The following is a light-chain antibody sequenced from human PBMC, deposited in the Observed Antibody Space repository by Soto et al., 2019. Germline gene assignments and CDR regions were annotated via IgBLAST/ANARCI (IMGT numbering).Light chain of an antibody. CDR3: QQYSSSPIT. CDR1: QTISSSF. CDR2: GAT. V-gene: IGKV3-20*01. J-gene: IGKJ5*01. Sequence: DIVLAQSPGTLSLSPGERAALSCRASQTISSSFLAWYQQKRGQAPRLLIYGATTRATGVPDRFSGSGSATDFSLTISRLDPEDFAVYYCQQYSSSPITFGQGTRLQIK.